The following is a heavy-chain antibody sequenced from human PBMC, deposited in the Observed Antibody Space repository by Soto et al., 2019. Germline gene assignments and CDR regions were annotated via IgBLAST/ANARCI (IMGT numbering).Heavy chain of an antibody. CDR1: GFTFSSYW. CDR3: AKVVWSGLYAFDI. D-gene: IGHD3-3*01. V-gene: IGHV3-7*01. Sequence: PGGSLRLSCAASGFTFSSYWMSWVRQAPGKGLERVANIKQDGSEKYYVDYVKGRFTISRDNAKNSLYLQMNSLRAEDTAVYYCAKVVWSGLYAFDIWGQGTMVTVSS. CDR2: IKQDGSEK. J-gene: IGHJ3*02.